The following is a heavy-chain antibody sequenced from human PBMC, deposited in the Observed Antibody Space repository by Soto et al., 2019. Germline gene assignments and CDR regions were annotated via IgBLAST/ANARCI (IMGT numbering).Heavy chain of an antibody. CDR1: GFTFSSYA. CDR2: ISGSGGST. D-gene: IGHD3-10*01. V-gene: IGHV3-23*01. CDR3: AKQRDEYYYGSTPALFDY. J-gene: IGHJ4*02. Sequence: GGSLRLSCAASGFTFSSYAMSWVRQAPGKGLEWVSAISGSGGSTYYADSVKGRFTISRDNSKNTLYLQMNSLRAEDTAVYYCAKQRDEYYYGSTPALFDYWGQGTLVTVSS.